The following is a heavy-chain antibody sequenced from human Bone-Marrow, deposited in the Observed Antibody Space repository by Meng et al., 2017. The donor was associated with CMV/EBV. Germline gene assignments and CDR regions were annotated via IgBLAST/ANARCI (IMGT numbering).Heavy chain of an antibody. D-gene: IGHD4-23*01. CDR1: FAFSSYG. CDR3: ARDYVRTAMVTRYYFDY. J-gene: IGHJ4*02. V-gene: IGHV3-21*01. Sequence: FAFSSYGMIWVRQAQGKGLEWLSAITSTSAFIYYADEVKGGCTISRDNAKNSLYLQMNSLRAEDTAVYYCARDYVRTAMVTRYYFDYWGQGTLVTVSS. CDR2: ITSTSAFI.